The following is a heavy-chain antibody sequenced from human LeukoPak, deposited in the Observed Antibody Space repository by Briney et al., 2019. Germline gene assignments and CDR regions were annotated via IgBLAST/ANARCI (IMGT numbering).Heavy chain of an antibody. CDR1: GFIFSTYN. V-gene: IGHV3-48*02. J-gene: IGHJ4*02. CDR2: ISSGSNTI. Sequence: GGSLRLSCAASGFIFSTYNMNWVRQAPGKGLEWLSSISSGSNTIAYADSVKGRFTISRDNAENSLFLQMNSLRDEDTAVYFCARDRIPRTTRAMDSWGQGTLVTVSS. D-gene: IGHD1-1*01. CDR3: ARDRIPRTTRAMDS.